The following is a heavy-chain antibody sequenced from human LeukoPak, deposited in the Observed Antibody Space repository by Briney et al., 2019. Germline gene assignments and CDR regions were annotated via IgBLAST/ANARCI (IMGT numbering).Heavy chain of an antibody. J-gene: IGHJ4*02. D-gene: IGHD6-13*01. Sequence: GGSLRLSCVASGFTFGKYWMSWVRQAPGKGLEWVSAISGSGGSTYYADSVKGRFTISRDNSKNTLYLQMNSLRAEDTAVYYCAKTEVSSHFDYWGQGTLVTISS. CDR1: GFTFGKYW. CDR2: ISGSGGST. CDR3: AKTEVSSHFDY. V-gene: IGHV3-23*01.